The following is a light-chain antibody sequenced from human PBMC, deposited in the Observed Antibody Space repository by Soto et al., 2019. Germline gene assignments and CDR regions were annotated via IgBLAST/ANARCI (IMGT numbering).Light chain of an antibody. CDR1: SSDVGAYKY. J-gene: IGLJ3*02. CDR2: EVT. Sequence: QSALTQPPSASGSPGQSVTISCTGTSSDVGAYKYVSWYQQYPGKAPKLMIYEVTERPSGVPDRFSGSKSGNTASLTVSGLQAEDEADYYCTSYVGNDIWVFGGGTKGPS. CDR3: TSYVGNDIWV. V-gene: IGLV2-8*01.